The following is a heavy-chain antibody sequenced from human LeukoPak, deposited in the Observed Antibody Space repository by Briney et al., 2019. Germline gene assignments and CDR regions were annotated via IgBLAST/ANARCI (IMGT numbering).Heavy chain of an antibody. CDR2: INPNSGGT. CDR1: GYTFTGYY. J-gene: IGHJ4*02. Sequence: ASVKVSCKASGYTFTGYYMHWVRQAPGQGLEWMGWINPNSGGTNYAQKFQGRVTMTRDTSISTAYMELSRLRSDDTAVYYCATGEHSVVAARYTFDYWGQGTLVTVSS. V-gene: IGHV1-2*02. D-gene: IGHD6-6*01. CDR3: ATGEHSVVAARYTFDY.